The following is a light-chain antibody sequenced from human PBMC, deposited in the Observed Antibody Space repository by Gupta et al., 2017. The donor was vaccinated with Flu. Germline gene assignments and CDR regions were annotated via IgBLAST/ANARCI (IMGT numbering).Light chain of an antibody. J-gene: IGLJ3*02. V-gene: IGLV2-8*01. CDR3: SSFGGSNNLWV. CDR1: SSDVGGYNY. CDR2: AVS. Sequence: VTISCTGTSSDVGGYNYVSWYQHHPGNAPKLIIYAVSERPSGVPARFSGSKSVNTASLTVSGLQAEDEADYFCSSFGGSNNLWVLSGGTKLTVL.